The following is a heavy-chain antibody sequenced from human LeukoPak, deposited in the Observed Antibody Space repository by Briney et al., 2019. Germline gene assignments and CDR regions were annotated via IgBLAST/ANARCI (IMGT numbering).Heavy chain of an antibody. CDR2: INPSGGST. CDR3: AREIPYCSSTSCPFGS. J-gene: IGHJ5*02. CDR1: GYTFTSDY. D-gene: IGHD2-2*01. Sequence: ASVKVSCEASGYTFTSDYMHWVRQAPGQGLEWMGIINPSGGSTNYAQRFQGRVTMTRDTSTSTVYMELSSLRAEDTAVYYCAREIPYCSSTSCPFGSWGQGTLVTVSS. V-gene: IGHV1-46*01.